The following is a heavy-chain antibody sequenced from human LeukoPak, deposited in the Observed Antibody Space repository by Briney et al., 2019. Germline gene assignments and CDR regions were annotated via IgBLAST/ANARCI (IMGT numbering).Heavy chain of an antibody. CDR2: ISGDGGST. V-gene: IGHV3-23*01. CDR1: GFTFSSYA. Sequence: GGSLRLSCVASGFTFSSYAMSWVRQAPGNGLEWVAAISGDGGSTYYADSVKGRFTISRDNSKNTLYLQMNSLRAEDTAVYYCAKTPDFTGYSGSWCTDWGQGTLVTVSS. J-gene: IGHJ4*02. D-gene: IGHD6-13*01. CDR3: AKTPDFTGYSGSWCTD.